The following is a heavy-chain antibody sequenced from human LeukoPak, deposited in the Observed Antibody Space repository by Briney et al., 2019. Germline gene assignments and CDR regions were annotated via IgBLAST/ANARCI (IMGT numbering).Heavy chain of an antibody. CDR3: ARDSYCSGTSCYGMDV. Sequence: ASVKVSCKASGYTFTSYGISWVRQAPGQGLEWMGWISAYNGNTNYAQKLQGRVTMTTDTSTSTAYMELRSLRSDDTAVYYCARDSYCSGTSCYGMDVWGQGTTVTVSS. CDR2: ISAYNGNT. V-gene: IGHV1-18*01. D-gene: IGHD2-2*01. J-gene: IGHJ6*02. CDR1: GYTFTSYG.